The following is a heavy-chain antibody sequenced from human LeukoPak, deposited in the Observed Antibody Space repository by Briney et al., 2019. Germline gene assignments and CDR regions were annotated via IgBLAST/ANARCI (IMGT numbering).Heavy chain of an antibody. CDR1: GFTFSSYG. CDR2: ISYDGSNK. D-gene: IGHD3-22*01. V-gene: IGHV3-30*18. Sequence: GRSLRLSCAASGFTFSSYGMHWVRQAPGKGLEWVAVISYDGSNKYYGDSVKGRFTISRDNSKNSLYLQMNSLRAEDTAVYYCAKAPRPGYYYDSSGYFDYWGQGTLVTVSS. CDR3: AKAPRPGYYYDSSGYFDY. J-gene: IGHJ4*02.